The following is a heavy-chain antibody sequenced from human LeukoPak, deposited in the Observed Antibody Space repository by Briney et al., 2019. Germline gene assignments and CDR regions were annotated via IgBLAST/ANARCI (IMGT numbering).Heavy chain of an antibody. V-gene: IGHV1-46*01. J-gene: IGHJ5*02. CDR1: GYTFTSYY. Sequence: GASVKVSCRASGYTFTSYYMHWVRQAPGQGLEWMGIINPSGGSTSYAQKFQGRVTMTRDTSTSTVYMELSSLRSEDTAVYYCARATTKGHFGVVPSGGWFDPWGQGTLVTVSS. CDR2: INPSGGST. CDR3: ARATTKGHFGVVPSGGWFDP. D-gene: IGHD3-3*01.